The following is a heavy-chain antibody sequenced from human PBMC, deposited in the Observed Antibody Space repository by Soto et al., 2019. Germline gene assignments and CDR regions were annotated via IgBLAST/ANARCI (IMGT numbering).Heavy chain of an antibody. CDR2: INGDGSST. CDR3: AGSPGLSRISGTTLGA. J-gene: IGHJ5*01. D-gene: IGHD1-7*01. V-gene: IGHV3-74*01. Sequence: GGSLRLSCAASGVTFSSHWMHWVRKAPGKGLVWVSRINGDGSSTSYADSVKGRFTISRDNAKNMLYLQVNSLRADDTAVYYCAGSPGLSRISGTTLGAWGQGTLVTVSS. CDR1: GVTFSSHW.